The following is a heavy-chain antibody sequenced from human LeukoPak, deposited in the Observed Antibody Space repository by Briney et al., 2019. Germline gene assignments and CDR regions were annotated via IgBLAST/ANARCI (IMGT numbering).Heavy chain of an antibody. CDR3: ARDVRGYSYASYYYYYSYMDV. D-gene: IGHD5-18*01. CDR2: ISSNGGST. CDR1: GYTFSSYA. J-gene: IGHJ6*03. Sequence: GGSLRLSCAASGYTFSSYAMLCVRQAPGKGLEYVSAISSNGGSTYYANSVKGRFTISRDNSKNTLYLQMGSLRAEDMAVYYCARDVRGYSYASYYYYYSYMDVSGTETTLTVSS. V-gene: IGHV3-64*01.